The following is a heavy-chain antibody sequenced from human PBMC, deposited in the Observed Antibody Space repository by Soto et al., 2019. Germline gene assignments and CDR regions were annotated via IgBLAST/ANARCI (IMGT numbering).Heavy chain of an antibody. CDR3: ARQKYSSSWLHFDY. Sequence: PSETLSLTCTVSGGSISSYYWSWIRQPPGKGLEWIGYIYYSGSTNYNPSLKSRVTISVDTSKNQFSLKLSSVTAADTAVYYCARQKYSSSWLHFDYWGQGTLVTVSS. V-gene: IGHV4-59*08. CDR1: GGSISSYY. D-gene: IGHD6-13*01. J-gene: IGHJ4*02. CDR2: IYYSGST.